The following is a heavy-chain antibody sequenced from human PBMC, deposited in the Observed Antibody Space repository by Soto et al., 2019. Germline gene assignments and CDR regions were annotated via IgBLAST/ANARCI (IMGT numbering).Heavy chain of an antibody. J-gene: IGHJ6*02. D-gene: IGHD3-10*01. CDR3: ASFDGTLVPGGRSSPYEMDV. CDR1: GGTFNNYA. V-gene: IGHV1-69*01. Sequence: QVLLVQSGPEVKKPGSSVKVSCKASGGTFNNYAINWVRQAPGKGLEWMGGIIPTFGTGNHAQKFQGRVTITAHESTATADMELNSLRSEDTAIYYCASFDGTLVPGGRSSPYEMDVWGQGTTVIVSS. CDR2: IIPTFGTG.